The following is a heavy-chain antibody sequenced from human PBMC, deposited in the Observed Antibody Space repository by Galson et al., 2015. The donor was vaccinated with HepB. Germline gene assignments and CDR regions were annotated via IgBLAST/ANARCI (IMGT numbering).Heavy chain of an antibody. D-gene: IGHD1-26*01. CDR3: ARDKQQWEPPSNWFDP. CDR1: GFTLSSYA. CDR2: ISYDGSNK. V-gene: IGHV3-30-3*01. Sequence: SLRLSCAASGFTLSSYAMHWVRQAPGKGLEWVAVISYDGSNKYYADSVKGRFTISRDNSKNTLYLQMNSLRAEDTAVYYCARDKQQWEPPSNWFDPWGQGTLVTVSS. J-gene: IGHJ5*02.